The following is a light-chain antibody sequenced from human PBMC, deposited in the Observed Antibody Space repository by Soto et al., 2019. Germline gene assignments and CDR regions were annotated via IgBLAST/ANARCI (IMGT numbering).Light chain of an antibody. CDR2: GAS. Sequence: DIVMTQSPDTLSVSPGESATLSCRASQSLLGNLAWYQQKPGQAPRLLMYGASTRATGIPARFSGSGSGTEFTLPISSLQSEDFALYYCQQYSVWPPAFGQGTKVEIK. CDR1: QSLLGN. CDR3: QQYSVWPPA. J-gene: IGKJ1*01. V-gene: IGKV3-15*01.